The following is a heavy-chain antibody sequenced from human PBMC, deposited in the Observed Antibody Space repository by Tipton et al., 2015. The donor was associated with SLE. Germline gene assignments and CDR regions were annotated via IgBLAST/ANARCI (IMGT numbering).Heavy chain of an antibody. CDR3: ARRWDTSPWDY. D-gene: IGHD1-26*01. CDR1: GSSIDGGYH. Sequence: TLSLTCIVSGSSIDGGYHWGWIRQPPGKGLEWIANIHHSGRTYYNPSLKSRVTISMDTSKNQFSLKLSSVTAADTAFYYCARRWDTSPWDYWGQGTLVSVSS. J-gene: IGHJ4*02. V-gene: IGHV4-38-2*02. CDR2: IHHSGRT.